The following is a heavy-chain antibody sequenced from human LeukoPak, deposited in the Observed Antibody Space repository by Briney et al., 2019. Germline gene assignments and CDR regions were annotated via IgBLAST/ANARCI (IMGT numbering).Heavy chain of an antibody. V-gene: IGHV3-48*03. D-gene: IGHD1-26*01. CDR3: ARDPRGGMGALFDY. Sequence: GGSLRLSCAVSGFTFRNYEMRWVRQAPEKGLEWVSYISSSGSTIYYADSVKGRFTISRDNAKNSLYLQMNSLRAEDTAVYYCARDPRGGMGALFDYWGQGTLVTVSS. J-gene: IGHJ4*02. CDR1: GFTFRNYE. CDR2: ISSSGSTI.